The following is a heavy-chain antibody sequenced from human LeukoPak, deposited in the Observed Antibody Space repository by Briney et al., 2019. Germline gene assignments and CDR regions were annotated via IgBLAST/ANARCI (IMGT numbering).Heavy chain of an antibody. CDR1: GLTFSSYW. CDR3: ATTDKNRYYINV. J-gene: IGHJ6*01. V-gene: IGHV4-59*12. CDR2: MYYSGTT. Sequence: GSLTLSCAASGLTFSSYWMTWVRQAPGKGLEWIAYMYYSGTTNYNPSLENRAAISLDLSRHQFSLRLRSVTAADTAVYFCATTDKNRYYINVWGPGTTVIVSS. D-gene: IGHD2-21*01.